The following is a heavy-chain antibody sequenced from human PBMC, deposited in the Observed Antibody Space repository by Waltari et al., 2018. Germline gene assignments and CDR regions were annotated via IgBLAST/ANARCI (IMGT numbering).Heavy chain of an antibody. CDR1: GFTVSSNY. CDR3: ATSPNQGY. V-gene: IGHV3-53*01. CDR2: IYSGGSS. J-gene: IGHJ4*02. Sequence: EVQLVESGGGLIQPGGSLRISCAAYGFTVSSNYMTWVRQAPGKGLEGVSVIYSGGSSYYADSVKGRFTISRDSSKNTLYLQMNNLRADDTAIYFCATSPNQGYWGQGTLVTVSS.